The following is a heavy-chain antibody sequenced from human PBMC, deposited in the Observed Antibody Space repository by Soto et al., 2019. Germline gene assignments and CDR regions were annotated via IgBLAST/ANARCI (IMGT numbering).Heavy chain of an antibody. CDR2: IYHSGST. CDR1: GGSISSGGYS. CDR3: ARANYYGSGSYGPVDY. D-gene: IGHD3-10*01. Sequence: PSETLSLTCAVSGGSISSGGYSWSWIRQPPGKGLEWIGYIYHSGSTYYNPSLKSRVTISVDRSKNQFSLKLSSVTAADTAVYYCARANYYGSGSYGPVDYWGQGTLVTVSS. V-gene: IGHV4-30-2*01. J-gene: IGHJ4*02.